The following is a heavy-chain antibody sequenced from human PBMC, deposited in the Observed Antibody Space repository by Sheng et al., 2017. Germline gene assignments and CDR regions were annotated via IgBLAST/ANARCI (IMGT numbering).Heavy chain of an antibody. D-gene: IGHD3-10*01. V-gene: IGHV3-53*01. J-gene: IGHJ3*01. CDR3: AKFLPGGXGFDV. Sequence: EVQLVESGGGLIQPGGSLRLSCAASGFTVNSNYMTWVRQAPGKGLEWVSVIYSAGDSYYADSVKGRFSMSRDNSKNTLYLQMKSLRADDTAVYYCAKFLPGGXGFDVWGQGTSGHR. CDR2: IYSAGDS. CDR1: GFTVNSNY.